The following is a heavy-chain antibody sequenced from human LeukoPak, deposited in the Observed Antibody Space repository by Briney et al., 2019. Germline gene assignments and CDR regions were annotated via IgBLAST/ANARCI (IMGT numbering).Heavy chain of an antibody. D-gene: IGHD3-22*01. CDR2: INPNSGGT. Sequence: ALVKVSCKASGYTFTGYYLHWVRQAPGQGLEWMGWINPNSGGTNYAQKFQGRVTMTRDTSISTAYVELSRLRSDDTAVYYCAIDSSGYYYFDYWGQVTLVTVSS. J-gene: IGHJ4*02. V-gene: IGHV1-2*02. CDR3: AIDSSGYYYFDY. CDR1: GYTFTGYY.